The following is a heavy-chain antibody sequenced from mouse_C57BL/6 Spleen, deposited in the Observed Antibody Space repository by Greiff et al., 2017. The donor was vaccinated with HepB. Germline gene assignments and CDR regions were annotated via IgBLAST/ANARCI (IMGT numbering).Heavy chain of an antibody. J-gene: IGHJ4*01. Sequence: EVQLQQSGPELVKPGASVKISCKASGYTFTDYYMNWVKQSHGKSLEWIGDINPNNGGTSYNQKFKGKATLTVDKSSSAAYMEIRGLTSEDSAVYYGARGDYYYGSSYYYAMDYWGQGTSVTVSS. CDR1: GYTFTDYY. D-gene: IGHD1-1*01. CDR2: INPNNGGT. CDR3: ARGDYYYGSSYYYAMDY. V-gene: IGHV1-26*01.